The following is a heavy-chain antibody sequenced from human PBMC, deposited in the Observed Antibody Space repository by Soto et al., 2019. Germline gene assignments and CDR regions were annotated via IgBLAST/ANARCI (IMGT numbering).Heavy chain of an antibody. J-gene: IGHJ4*02. Sequence: QITLKESGPTLVTPTQTLTLTCTYSWFSLTNSGAGVGWIRQPPGKALEWLALISWKDAKRYNPGLESRLTITKDTSKNQVILILTNMPPVDTATYFCAHRYGGNYYRWYLDSWGQGTLVTVSS. CDR3: AHRYGGNYYRWYLDS. V-gene: IGHV2-5*01. CDR1: WFSLTNSGAG. D-gene: IGHD1-26*01. CDR2: ISWKDAK.